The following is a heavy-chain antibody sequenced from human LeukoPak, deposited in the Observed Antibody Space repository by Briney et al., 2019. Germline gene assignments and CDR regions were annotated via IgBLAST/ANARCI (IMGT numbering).Heavy chain of an antibody. CDR3: ARSGYCSSTSCYLNWFDP. CDR2: IIPIFGTA. CDR1: GYTFTGYY. V-gene: IGHV1-69*05. Sequence: GASVKVSCKASGYTFTGYYMHWVRQAPGQGLEWMGGIIPIFGTANYAQKFQGRATVTTDESTSTAYMELSSLRSEDTAVYYCARSGYCSSTSCYLNWFDPWGQGTLVTVSS. J-gene: IGHJ5*02. D-gene: IGHD2-2*01.